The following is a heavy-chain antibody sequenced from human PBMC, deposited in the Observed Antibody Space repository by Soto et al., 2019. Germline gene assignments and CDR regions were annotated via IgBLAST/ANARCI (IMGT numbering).Heavy chain of an antibody. CDR1: GFIFSNNG. V-gene: IGHV3-30*02. CDR3: TIVRVADSALDH. D-gene: IGHD3-10*02. CDR2: MSYDGSDT. Sequence: PGGSLRLSCVGSGFIFSNNGMHWVRQTPGKGLEWVAFMSYDGSDTLYADSVKGRFTISRDNSKSTLFLHMSNLRAEDTAMYYCTIVRVADSALDHWGQGTLVTVSS. J-gene: IGHJ4*02.